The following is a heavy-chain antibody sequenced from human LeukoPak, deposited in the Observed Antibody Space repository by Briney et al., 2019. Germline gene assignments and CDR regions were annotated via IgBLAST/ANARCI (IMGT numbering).Heavy chain of an antibody. CDR2: IIPMSSTT. D-gene: IGHD3-3*01. Sequence: SVKVSCKASGGTFSSHSFNWVRQAPGQGLEWLGGIIPMSSTTKYAQNFQGRVTITADESTSTAFMELSSLRPEDTAVYYCARPRTYYDSWSGYPPFDYWGQGTLVTVTS. V-gene: IGHV1-69*01. J-gene: IGHJ4*02. CDR3: ARPRTYYDSWSGYPPFDY. CDR1: GGTFSSHS.